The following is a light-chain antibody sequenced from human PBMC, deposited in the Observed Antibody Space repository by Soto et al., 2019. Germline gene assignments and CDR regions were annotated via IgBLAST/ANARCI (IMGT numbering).Light chain of an antibody. CDR1: QSVDSRY. CDR3: QQYGTASYT. V-gene: IGKV3-20*01. J-gene: IGKJ2*01. CDR2: GTS. Sequence: ETVVTQSPGTLSLSPGEGATLSCRASQSVDSRYLAWYQQKPGQAPRLLIYGTSTRASGVPDRFSGSGSGTDFTLTISRLEPEDFAVYYCQQYGTASYTFGQGTTLELK.